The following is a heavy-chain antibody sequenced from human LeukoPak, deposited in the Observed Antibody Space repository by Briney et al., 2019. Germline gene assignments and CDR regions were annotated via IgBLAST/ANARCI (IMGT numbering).Heavy chain of an antibody. J-gene: IGHJ6*02. V-gene: IGHV3-33*01. Sequence: GRSLRLSCAASGFTFSSYGMHWVRQAPGKGLEWVAVIWYDGGNKYYADSVKGRFTISRVNSKNTLYLQMNSLRAEDTAVYYCARDVAYYYDSSGYYYYYYGMDVWGQGTTVTVSS. D-gene: IGHD3-22*01. CDR3: ARDVAYYYDSSGYYYYYYGMDV. CDR1: GFTFSSYG. CDR2: IWYDGGNK.